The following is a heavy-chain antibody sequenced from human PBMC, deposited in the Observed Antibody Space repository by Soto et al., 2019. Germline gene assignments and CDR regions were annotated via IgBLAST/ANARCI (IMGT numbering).Heavy chain of an antibody. CDR1: GGSISSSSYY. V-gene: IGHV4-39*01. D-gene: IGHD2-2*01. CDR2: IYYSGST. CDR3: ARAYCSSTSCYPIYYGMDV. Sequence: QLQLQESGPGLVKPSETLSLTCTVSGGSISSSSYYWGWIRQPPGKGLEWIGSIYYSGSTYYNPSLKSRVTISVDTSKNQFSLKLSSVTAADTAVYYCARAYCSSTSCYPIYYGMDVWGQGTTVTVSS. J-gene: IGHJ6*02.